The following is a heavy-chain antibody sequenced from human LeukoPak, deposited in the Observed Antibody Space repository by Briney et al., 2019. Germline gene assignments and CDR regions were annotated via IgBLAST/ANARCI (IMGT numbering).Heavy chain of an antibody. V-gene: IGHV1-18*04. CDR3: ARDSPIAVVVAANNWFDH. D-gene: IGHD2-15*01. CDR2: ISAYNGNT. Sequence: ASVKVSCKASGYTFIGYYMHWVRQAPGQGLEWMGWISAYNGNTNYAQKLQGRVTMTTDTSTSTAYMELRSLRSDDTAVYYCARDSPIAVVVAANNWFDHWGQGTLVTVSS. CDR1: GYTFIGYY. J-gene: IGHJ5*02.